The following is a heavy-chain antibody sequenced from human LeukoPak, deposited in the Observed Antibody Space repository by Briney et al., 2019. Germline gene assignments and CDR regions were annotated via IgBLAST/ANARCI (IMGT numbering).Heavy chain of an antibody. J-gene: IGHJ3*02. D-gene: IGHD3-9*01. Sequence: SETLSLTCTVSGGSISSSSYYWGWIRQPPGKGLEWIGSIYYSGSTYYNPSLKSRVTISVDTSKNQFSLKLSSVTAADTAVYYCARVFRQGGDFDWLSPHSTRQGGDAFDIWGQGTMVTVSS. CDR2: IYYSGST. CDR1: GGSISSSSYY. V-gene: IGHV4-39*07. CDR3: ARVFRQGGDFDWLSPHSTRQGGDAFDI.